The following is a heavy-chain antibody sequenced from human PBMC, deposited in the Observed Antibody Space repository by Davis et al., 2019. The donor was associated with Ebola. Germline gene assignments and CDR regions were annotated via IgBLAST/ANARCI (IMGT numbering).Heavy chain of an antibody. J-gene: IGHJ6*03. CDR1: GGSISDDY. CDR3: ARLHKFVSYYYMDV. D-gene: IGHD2-21*01. V-gene: IGHV4-59*01. Sequence: PSETLSLTCTVSGGSISDDYWSWIRQPPGRGLEWIGYIHYSGNTNYSPSLKGRVTISLDTSKNQFSLKLSSVTAADTAVYYCARLHKFVSYYYMDVWGKGTTVTVSS. CDR2: IHYSGNT.